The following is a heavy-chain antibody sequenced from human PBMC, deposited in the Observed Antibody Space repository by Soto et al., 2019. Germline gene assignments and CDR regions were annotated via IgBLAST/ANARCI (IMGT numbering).Heavy chain of an antibody. Sequence: GGSLRLSCAASGFTFSDHYMDWVRQAPGKGLEWVGRIRNKANSYATEYAASATGRFTISRDDSKRFAYLQMNSLKTDDTAVYYCTRARGDYRDPNRNFDLWGRGTLVTVSS. D-gene: IGHD4-17*01. CDR2: IRNKANSYAT. J-gene: IGHJ2*01. V-gene: IGHV3-72*01. CDR3: TRARGDYRDPNRNFDL. CDR1: GFTFSDHY.